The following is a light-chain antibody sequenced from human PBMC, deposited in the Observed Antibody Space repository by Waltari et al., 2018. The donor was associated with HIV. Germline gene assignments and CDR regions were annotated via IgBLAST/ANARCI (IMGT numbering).Light chain of an antibody. CDR1: TSNIGQNT. J-gene: IGLJ2*01. Sequence: QSVLTQPPSASGTPEQRVTISCSGTTSNIGQNTVRWFQQFPGTAPKVLIYGKNQRPSGVPDRFSGSKSGTSASLAISGLQSEDEADYYCASWDDSLNGPVFGGGTKLTVV. V-gene: IGLV1-44*01. CDR3: ASWDDSLNGPV. CDR2: GKN.